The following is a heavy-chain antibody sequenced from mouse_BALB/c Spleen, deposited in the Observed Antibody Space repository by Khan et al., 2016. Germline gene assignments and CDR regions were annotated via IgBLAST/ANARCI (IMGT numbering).Heavy chain of an antibody. J-gene: IGHJ1*01. CDR3: ARGRYYGSRGYFDV. D-gene: IGHD1-1*01. CDR1: GYSITSDYA. Sequence: DVQLQESGPGLVKPSQSLSLTCTVTGYSITSDYAWNWIRQFPGNKLEWMGYISYSGSTSYNPSLKSRISITRDTSKNQFFLQLNSVTTEDTATYYCARGRYYGSRGYFDVWGAGTTVTVSS. CDR2: ISYSGST. V-gene: IGHV3-2*02.